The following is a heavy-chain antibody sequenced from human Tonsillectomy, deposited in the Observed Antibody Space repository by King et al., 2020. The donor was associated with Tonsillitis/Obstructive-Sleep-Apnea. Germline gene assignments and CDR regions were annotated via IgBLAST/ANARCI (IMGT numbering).Heavy chain of an antibody. CDR2: INSDESST. J-gene: IGHJ4*02. CDR3: ARGPIHYDILTGYLNY. Sequence: VQLVESGGGLVQPGGSLRLSCAASGFTFSSYWMHWVRHAPGKGLVWVSRINSDESSTGYADSVKGRFTISRDNAKNTLYLQMNSLRAEDTAVYYCARGPIHYDILTGYLNYWGQGTLVTVSS. V-gene: IGHV3-74*01. D-gene: IGHD3-9*01. CDR1: GFTFSSYW.